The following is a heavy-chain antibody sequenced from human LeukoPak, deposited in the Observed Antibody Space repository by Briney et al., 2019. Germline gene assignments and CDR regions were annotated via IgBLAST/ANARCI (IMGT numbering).Heavy chain of an antibody. D-gene: IGHD1-26*01. CDR3: ASALGGQGGH. V-gene: IGHV3-74*03. CDR1: GFTFSRYW. CDR2: IKNDGSST. Sequence: GGSLRLSCAASGFTFSRYWMHWVRQAPGKGLVWVSLIKNDGSSTTYADSVKGRFTISRDNAKNTLFLQMNSLRADDTAIYYCASALGGQGGHWGQGTLVTVSS. J-gene: IGHJ4*02.